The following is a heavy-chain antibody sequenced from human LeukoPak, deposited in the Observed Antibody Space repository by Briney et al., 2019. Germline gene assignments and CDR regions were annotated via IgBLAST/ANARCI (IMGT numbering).Heavy chain of an antibody. CDR1: GYTFTSYA. CDR3: AREGYCSGGSCYSGVPLDP. CDR2: INPNSGGT. Sequence: ASVKVSCKASGYTFTSYAMNWVRQAPGQGLEWMGWINPNSGGTNYAQKFQGRVTMTRDTSISTAYMELSRLRSDDTAVYYCAREGYCSGGSCYSGVPLDPWGQGTLVTVSS. V-gene: IGHV1-2*02. J-gene: IGHJ5*02. D-gene: IGHD2-15*01.